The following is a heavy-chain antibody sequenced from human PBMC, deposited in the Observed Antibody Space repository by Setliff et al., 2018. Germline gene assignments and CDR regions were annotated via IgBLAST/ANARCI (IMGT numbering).Heavy chain of an antibody. J-gene: IGHJ3*02. CDR3: ARLSPYGDDAFDI. CDR2: IYPGDSDT. V-gene: IGHV5-51*01. Sequence: GESLKISCKSSGYTFTNYWIGWVRQMPGKGLEWMGIIYPGDSDTRYSPSFQGQVTISADKSISTAYLQWSSLKASDTAMYYCARLSPYGDDAFDIWGRGTMVTVSS. CDR1: GYTFTNYW. D-gene: IGHD4-17*01.